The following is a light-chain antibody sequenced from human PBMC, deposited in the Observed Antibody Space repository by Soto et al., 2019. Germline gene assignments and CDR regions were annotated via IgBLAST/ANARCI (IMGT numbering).Light chain of an antibody. J-gene: IGLJ1*01. CDR2: EVS. V-gene: IGLV2-14*01. Sequence: QSAVTQPASVSGCPGQSITISCTGTSSDVGGYNYVSWYQQHPGKAPKLMIYEVSDRPSGVSNRFSGSKSGNTASLTISGLQAEDEADYYCSSYASSSTYVFGTGTKATLL. CDR1: SSDVGGYNY. CDR3: SSYASSSTYV.